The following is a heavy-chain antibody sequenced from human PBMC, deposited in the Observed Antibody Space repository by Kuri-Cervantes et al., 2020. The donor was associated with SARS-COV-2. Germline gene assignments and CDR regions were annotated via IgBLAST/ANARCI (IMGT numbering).Heavy chain of an antibody. Sequence: GESLKISCAASGFTFSSYAMSWVRQAPGKGLEWVSAISGSGGSTYYADSVKGRFTISRDNSKNTLYLQMNSPRAEDTAVYYCAKIGTQYCSAGSCYVDYWGQGTLVTVSS. V-gene: IGHV3-23*01. D-gene: IGHD2-15*01. CDR2: ISGSGGST. CDR3: AKIGTQYCSAGSCYVDY. CDR1: GFTFSSYA. J-gene: IGHJ4*02.